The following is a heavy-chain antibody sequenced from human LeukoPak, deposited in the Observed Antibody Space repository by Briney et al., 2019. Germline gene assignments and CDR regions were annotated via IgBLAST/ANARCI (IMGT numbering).Heavy chain of an antibody. J-gene: IGHJ4*02. V-gene: IGHV1-46*01. D-gene: IGHD3-22*01. Sequence: ASVKVPCKASGYTFTSYYMHWVRQAPGQGLEWMGIINPTGGSTSYAQKFQGRVTLTRDTSTTTVYMELYSLRSEDTAVYYCARGRAYDSSGYDLLDHWGQGTLVTVSS. CDR2: INPTGGST. CDR1: GYTFTSYY. CDR3: ARGRAYDSSGYDLLDH.